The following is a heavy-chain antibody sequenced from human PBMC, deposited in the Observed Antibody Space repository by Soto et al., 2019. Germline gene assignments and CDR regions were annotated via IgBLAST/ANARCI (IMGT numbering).Heavy chain of an antibody. J-gene: IGHJ4*02. CDR3: ARESEDLTSNFDY. CDR1: GFTFTRYS. V-gene: IGHV3-21*06. CDR2: ISSTTHYI. Sequence: KSGGSLRLSCAASGFTFTRYSMNWVRQAPGKGLEWVSSISSTTHYIYYADSMRGRFTISRDNAKNAVYLEMNSLRAEDTAVHYCARESEDLTSNFDYWGQGTLVTVSS.